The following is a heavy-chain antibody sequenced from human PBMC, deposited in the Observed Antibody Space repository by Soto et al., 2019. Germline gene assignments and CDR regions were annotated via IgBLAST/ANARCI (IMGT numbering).Heavy chain of an antibody. D-gene: IGHD3-16*01. V-gene: IGHV5-51*01. CDR1: GYSFTSYW. CDR2: IYPGDSDT. J-gene: IGHJ6*02. CDR3: AMANTPSFYYYGMDV. Sequence: GESLKISCKGSGYSFTSYWIGWVRQMPGKGLEWMGIIYPGDSDTRYSPSFQGQVTISADKSISTAYLQWSSLKASDTAMYYCAMANTPSFYYYGMDVWGQGTTVTVSS.